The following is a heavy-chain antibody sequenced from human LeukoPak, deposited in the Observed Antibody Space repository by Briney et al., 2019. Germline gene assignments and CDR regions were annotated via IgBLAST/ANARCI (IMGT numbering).Heavy chain of an antibody. V-gene: IGHV1-24*01. CDR2: FDPEDGET. CDR3: ATVVPLVGGNYFDY. CDR1: GYTLTELS. D-gene: IGHD1-26*01. J-gene: IGHJ4*02. Sequence: ASVKVSCKVSGYTLTELSMHWVRQAPGKGLEWMGGFDPEDGETIYAQRFQGRVTMTEDTSTDTAYMELSSLRSEDTAVYYCATVVPLVGGNYFDYWGQGTLVTVSS.